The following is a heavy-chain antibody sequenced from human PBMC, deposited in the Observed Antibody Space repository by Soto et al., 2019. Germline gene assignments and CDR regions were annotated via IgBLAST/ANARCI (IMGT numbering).Heavy chain of an antibody. CDR3: ARAPYYYDSSGLYYYGMAV. D-gene: IGHD3-22*01. CDR1: GGSISSGGYY. Sequence: SETLSLTCTVSGGSISSGGYYWTWIRQPPGKGLEWIGYIYYSGSTNYNPSLKSRVTISVDTSKNQFSLKLSSVTAADTAVYYCARAPYYYDSSGLYYYGMAVWGQGTTVTVSS. V-gene: IGHV4-61*08. CDR2: IYYSGST. J-gene: IGHJ6*02.